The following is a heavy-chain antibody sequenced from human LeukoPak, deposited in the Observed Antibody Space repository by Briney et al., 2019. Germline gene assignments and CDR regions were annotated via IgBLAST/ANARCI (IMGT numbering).Heavy chain of an antibody. Sequence: SETLSLTCTVSGGSISSDYWSWIRQPPGKGLEWIGYMYNSGSTNYNPSLKSRVTISVDTSKNQFSLKLSSVTAADTAVYYCARLYYYGSGSYYDDYWGQGTLVTVSS. CDR3: ARLYYYGSGSYYDDY. J-gene: IGHJ4*02. V-gene: IGHV4-4*09. CDR1: GGSISSDY. CDR2: MYNSGST. D-gene: IGHD3-10*01.